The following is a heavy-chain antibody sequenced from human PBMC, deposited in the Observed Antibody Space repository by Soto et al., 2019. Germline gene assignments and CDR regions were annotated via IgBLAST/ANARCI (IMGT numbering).Heavy chain of an antibody. CDR1: GDSISSSNYF. CDR3: ARRYGWLYFDY. CDR2: IFYSGST. V-gene: IGHV4-39*01. Sequence: PSETLSLTCTVSGDSISSSNYFWGWIRQPPGKGLEWTGTIFYSGSTYYNPSLKSRVTISVDTSKNQFSLRPISVTAADTALYYCARRYGWLYFDYWGQGSLVTVSS. J-gene: IGHJ4*02. D-gene: IGHD6-19*01.